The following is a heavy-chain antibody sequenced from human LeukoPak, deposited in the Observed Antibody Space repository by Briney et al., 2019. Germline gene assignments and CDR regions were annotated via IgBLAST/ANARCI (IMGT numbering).Heavy chain of an antibody. J-gene: IGHJ4*02. CDR3: ARSTYYYDSSGYSSGHFGY. Sequence: GGSLRLSCAASGFTFRNYNMNWVRQTPGKGLEWVSSISSKSSYIYYADSVKGRFTISRDNAKNSLYLQMNSLRAEDTAVYYCARSTYYYDSSGYSSGHFGYWGQGTLVTVSS. V-gene: IGHV3-21*01. CDR2: ISSKSSYI. D-gene: IGHD3-22*01. CDR1: GFTFRNYN.